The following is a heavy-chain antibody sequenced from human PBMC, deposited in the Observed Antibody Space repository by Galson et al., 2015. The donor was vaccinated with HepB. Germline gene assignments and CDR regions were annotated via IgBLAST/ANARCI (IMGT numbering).Heavy chain of an antibody. V-gene: IGHV3-23*01. CDR3: AKGDAYYYDSSAISSFDY. Sequence: SLRLSCAASGFTFSSYAMSWVRQAPGKGLEWVSAISGSGGSTYYADSVKGRFTISRDNSKNTLYLQMNSLRAEDTAVYYCAKGDAYYYDSSAISSFDYWGQGTLVTVSS. CDR1: GFTFSSYA. CDR2: ISGSGGST. J-gene: IGHJ4*02. D-gene: IGHD3-22*01.